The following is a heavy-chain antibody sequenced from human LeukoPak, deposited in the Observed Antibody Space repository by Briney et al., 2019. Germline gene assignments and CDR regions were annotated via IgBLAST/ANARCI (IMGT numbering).Heavy chain of an antibody. J-gene: IGHJ4*02. CDR1: GFTLSTYT. CDR3: AKEGFDY. CDR2: ISGSGGNT. V-gene: IGHV3-23*01. Sequence: GGSLRLSCAASGFTLSTYTMSWVRQAPGKGLEWVSSISGSGGNTYYADYVKGRFTISRDNSKDTLYLQMNNLRAEDTAVYFCAKEGFDYWGQGTLVTVSS.